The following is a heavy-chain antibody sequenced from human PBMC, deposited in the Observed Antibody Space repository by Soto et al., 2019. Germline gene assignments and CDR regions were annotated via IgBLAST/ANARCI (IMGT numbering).Heavy chain of an antibody. V-gene: IGHV3-15*07. D-gene: IGHD3-22*01. CDR3: TTDPGHYYDSSGTYYFDY. CDR2: IKSKTDGGTT. Sequence: GGSLRLSCAASGFTFSNAWMNWVRQAPGKGLEWVGRIKSKTDGGTTDYAAPVKGRFTISRDDSKNTLYLQMNSLKTEDTAVYYCTTDPGHYYDSSGTYYFDYWGQGTLVTVSS. CDR1: GFTFSNAW. J-gene: IGHJ4*02.